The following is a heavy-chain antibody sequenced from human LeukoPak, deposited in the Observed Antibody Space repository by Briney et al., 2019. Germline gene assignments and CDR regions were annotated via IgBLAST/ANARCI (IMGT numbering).Heavy chain of an antibody. CDR2: ITSMFGTS. J-gene: IGHJ1*01. D-gene: IGHD1-14*01. CDR1: GGTFSRHT. CDR3: ARDSSEFRSLLFH. V-gene: IGHV1-69*13. Sequence: SVKVSCKASGGTFSRHTISWVRQSPGQGLEWMGGITSMFGTSNYAQKFRGRVTITADESTSTAYVELSSLRSEDTAVYYCARDSSEFRSLLFHWGQGTLVTVSS.